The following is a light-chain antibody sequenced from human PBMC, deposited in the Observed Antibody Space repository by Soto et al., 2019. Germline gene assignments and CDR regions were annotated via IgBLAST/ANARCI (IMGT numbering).Light chain of an antibody. CDR3: QQSFSTPWT. Sequence: DIQMTQSPSSLSASVGDRVTITCRASQSISSYLIWHQQKPGKAPNLLIYAASSLQSGVPSRFGGSGSGTDFTLTISSLQPEDFATYYCQQSFSTPWTFGQGTKVEIK. CDR1: QSISSY. J-gene: IGKJ1*01. V-gene: IGKV1-39*01. CDR2: AAS.